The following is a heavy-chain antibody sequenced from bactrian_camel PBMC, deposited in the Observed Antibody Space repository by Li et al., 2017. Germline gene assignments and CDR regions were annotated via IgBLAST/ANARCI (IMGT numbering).Heavy chain of an antibody. Sequence: HVQLVESGGGSVQVGGSLRLSCSNTMDPYSTYCMAWFRQAPGKERQLIASIEETGTTTYADSVKGLFIISKDGVKNTLYLQMESLKPEDTAMYYCALFPYVRCSMVVGSKVDVSYWGHGTQVTVS. CDR2: IEETGTT. V-gene: IGHV3S26*01. J-gene: IGHJ6*01. D-gene: IGHD2*01. CDR3: ALFPYVRCSMVVGSKVDVSY. CDR1: MDPYSTYC.